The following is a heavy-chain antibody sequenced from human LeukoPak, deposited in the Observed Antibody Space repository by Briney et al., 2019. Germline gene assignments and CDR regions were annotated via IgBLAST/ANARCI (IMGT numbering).Heavy chain of an antibody. V-gene: IGHV3-33*06. CDR3: AKTPARSSGDYGKVDYYYYLDV. J-gene: IGHJ6*03. CDR1: GFTFSSYG. CDR2: IWYDGSNK. D-gene: IGHD4-17*01. Sequence: GGSLRLSCAASGFTFSSYGMHWVRQAPGKGLEWVAVIWYDGSNKYYADSVKGRFAISRDNSKNTLYLQMNSLRAEDTAVYYCAKTPARSSGDYGKVDYYYYLDVWGKGTTVTVSS.